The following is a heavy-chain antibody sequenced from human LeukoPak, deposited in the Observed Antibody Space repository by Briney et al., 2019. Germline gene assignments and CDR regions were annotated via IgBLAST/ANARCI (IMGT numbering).Heavy chain of an antibody. J-gene: IGHJ4*02. CDR2: INPSGGST. V-gene: IGHV1-46*01. Sequence: GASVKVSCKASGYIYTNYYMHWVRQAPGQGLEWMGTINPSGGSTTYAQKFHGRVTMTRDTSTSTVYMELSSLRSEDTAVYYCARDHGSAYYRAPRHWGQGTLVTVSS. CDR3: ARDHGSAYYRAPRH. CDR1: GYIYTNYY. D-gene: IGHD3-10*01.